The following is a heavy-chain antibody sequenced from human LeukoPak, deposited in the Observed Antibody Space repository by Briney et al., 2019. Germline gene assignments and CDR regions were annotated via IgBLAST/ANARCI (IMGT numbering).Heavy chain of an antibody. J-gene: IGHJ6*02. CDR1: GGSFTSYY. CDR2: IYYSGST. D-gene: IGHD1-7*01. CDR3: ARDNWNYGSSMDV. Sequence: SETLSLTCTVSGGSFTSYYWSWIRQPPGKGLEWIGYIYYSGSTNYNPSLKSRVTISVDTSTNQFSLKLSSVTAADTAVYYCARDNWNYGSSMDVWGQGTTVTVS. V-gene: IGHV4-59*01.